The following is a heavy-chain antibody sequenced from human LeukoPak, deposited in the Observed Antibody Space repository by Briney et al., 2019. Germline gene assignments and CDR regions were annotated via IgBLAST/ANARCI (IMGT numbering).Heavy chain of an antibody. D-gene: IGHD6-19*01. J-gene: IGHJ4*02. CDR2: IYSGGDT. V-gene: IGHV3-66*01. CDR1: GFTVSSKY. Sequence: GGSLRLSCAASGFTVSSKYMSWARQAPGKGLEWVSVIYSGGDTYYEESVKGRFTISRDNSKNMIYLEMRGLKAEDTAVYYCAKERNLEIAVAGTIFDYWGQGTLVTVSS. CDR3: AKERNLEIAVAGTIFDY.